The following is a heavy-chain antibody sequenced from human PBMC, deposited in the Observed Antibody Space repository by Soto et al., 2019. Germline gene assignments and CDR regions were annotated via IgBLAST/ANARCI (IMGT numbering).Heavy chain of an antibody. CDR3: ARDPPGVHSAFDS. Sequence: WQTLSLTCSISGDSVSNKGAAWNWIRHSPSRGLEWLGRTYYRKSKWLYAYAVSVRSRITINPDTSKNQFSLHLTSVTPEDTSVYFCARDPPGVHSAFDSWGQGTLVSV. CDR2: TYYRKSKWLY. J-gene: IGHJ4*02. D-gene: IGHD4-4*01. CDR1: GDSVSNKGAA. V-gene: IGHV6-1*01.